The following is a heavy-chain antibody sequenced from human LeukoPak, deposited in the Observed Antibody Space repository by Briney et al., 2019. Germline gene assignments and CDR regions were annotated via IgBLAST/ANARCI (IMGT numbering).Heavy chain of an antibody. D-gene: IGHD1-26*01. CDR2: IKQDGSAK. CDR1: GFTFNNYW. V-gene: IGHV3-7*01. J-gene: IGHJ4*02. CDR3: AREGVVGATANHYDY. Sequence: GGSLRLSCEASGFTFNNYWMSWFRQAPGKGLEWVANIKQDGSAKYYVDSVKGRFTISRDNAKNSLYLQMNSLRAEDTGVYYCAREGVVGATANHYDYWGQGSLVTVSS.